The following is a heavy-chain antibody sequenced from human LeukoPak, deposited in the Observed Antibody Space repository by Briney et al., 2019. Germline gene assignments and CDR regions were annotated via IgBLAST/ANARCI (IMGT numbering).Heavy chain of an antibody. J-gene: IGHJ4*02. D-gene: IGHD3-10*01. Sequence: PSETLSLTCAVYGGSFSGYYWSWIRQPPGKGLEWIGEINHSGSTNYNPSLKSRVTISVDTSKNQFSLKLSSVTAADTAVYYCARARPYGSGSYYRLTPNNFDYWGQGTLVTVSS. CDR3: ARARPYGSGSYYRLTPNNFDY. CDR1: GGSFSGYY. CDR2: INHSGST. V-gene: IGHV4-34*01.